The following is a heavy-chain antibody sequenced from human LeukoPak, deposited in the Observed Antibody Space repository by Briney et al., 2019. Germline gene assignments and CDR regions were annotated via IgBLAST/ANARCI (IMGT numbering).Heavy chain of an antibody. CDR3: ARFGVDYDMGV. Sequence: SETLSLTCTVSGGSISGYYWTWTRQPPGKGLEWIGQIHYSGKADYSPSLRSRITISVDTSKNQMFLKLSSLTAADTAVYYCARFGVDYDMGVWGQGTTVTVSS. CDR1: GGSISGYY. D-gene: IGHD3-16*01. J-gene: IGHJ6*02. CDR2: IHYSGKA. V-gene: IGHV4-59*01.